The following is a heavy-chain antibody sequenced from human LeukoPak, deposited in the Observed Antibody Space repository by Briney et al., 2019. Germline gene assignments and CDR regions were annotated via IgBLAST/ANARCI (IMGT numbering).Heavy chain of an antibody. V-gene: IGHV3-33*01. Sequence: GGSLRLSCAASGFTFSTYGMHWVRQAPGKGLEWVAVIWYDGSNKYCADSVKDRFTISRDNSKNTLYLQMNSLRAEDTAVYYCARASYFDWLPPTNALDIWGQGTMVTVSS. D-gene: IGHD3-9*01. CDR2: IWYDGSNK. CDR1: GFTFSTYG. CDR3: ARASYFDWLPPTNALDI. J-gene: IGHJ3*02.